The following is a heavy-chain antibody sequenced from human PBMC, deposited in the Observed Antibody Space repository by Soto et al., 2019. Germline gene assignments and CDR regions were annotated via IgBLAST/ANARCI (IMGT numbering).Heavy chain of an antibody. CDR3: ARGPPYKKLRVYWPYDYMDV. Sequence: QVQLVQSGAEVKKPGASVKVSCKASGYTFTSSDINWVRQATGQGLEWMGWMNPNSGDTGYTQKCKGRVTLTRTNATSTAYWEMGSLSSEDKAVYYCARGPPYKKLRVYWPYDYMDVWGKGTTVTVSS. V-gene: IGHV1-8*01. CDR1: GYTFTSSD. CDR2: MNPNSGDT. D-gene: IGHD2-8*02. J-gene: IGHJ6*03.